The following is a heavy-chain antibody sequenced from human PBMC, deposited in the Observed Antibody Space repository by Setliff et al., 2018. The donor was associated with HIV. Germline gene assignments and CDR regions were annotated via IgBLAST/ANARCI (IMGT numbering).Heavy chain of an antibody. D-gene: IGHD6-13*01. CDR3: ARVWRPTYSSSWYSGAFDI. CDR2: IYYSGST. V-gene: IGHV4-31*03. Sequence: SETLSLTCTVSGGSFRSGGYYWSWIRQHPGKGLEWIGYIYYSGSTYYNPSLKSRLTISVDTSKNQFSLKLSAVPAADTAVYYCARVWRPTYSSSWYSGAFDIWGQGTMVTVSS. J-gene: IGHJ3*02. CDR1: GGSFRSGGYY.